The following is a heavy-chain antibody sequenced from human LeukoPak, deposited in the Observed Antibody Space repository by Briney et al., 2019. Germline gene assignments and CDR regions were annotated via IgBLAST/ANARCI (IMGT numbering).Heavy chain of an antibody. CDR2: LYISGST. CDR3: ARDLSGSLYFDF. D-gene: IGHD3-10*01. Sequence: SETLSLTCTVSGASISSCYYNWIRQTAGGGLEWIGRLYISGSTDYNPSLKSRVTISVDTSMNQFYLKMNSVTAADTAVYFCARDLSGSLYFDFWGPGVLVTVSS. V-gene: IGHV4-4*07. CDR1: GASISSCY. J-gene: IGHJ4*02.